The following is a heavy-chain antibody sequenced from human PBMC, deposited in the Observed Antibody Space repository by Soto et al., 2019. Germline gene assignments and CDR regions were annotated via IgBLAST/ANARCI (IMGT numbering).Heavy chain of an antibody. D-gene: IGHD2-15*01. CDR2: ISGSGGST. CDR1: GYSISSGYY. CDR3: AESKDIVAYGMDV. V-gene: IGHV3-23*01. Sequence: PSETLSLTCAVSGYSISSGYYWGWIRQPPGKGLEWVSAISGSGGSTYYADSVKGRFTISRDNSKNTLYLQMNSLRAEDTAVYYCAESKDIVAYGMDVWGQGTTVTVSS. J-gene: IGHJ6*02.